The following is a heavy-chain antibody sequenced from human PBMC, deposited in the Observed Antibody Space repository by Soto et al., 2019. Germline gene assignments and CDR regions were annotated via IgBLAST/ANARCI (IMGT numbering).Heavy chain of an antibody. D-gene: IGHD5-18*01. V-gene: IGHV1-69*13. J-gene: IGHJ4*02. Sequence: GASVKVSCKASGYTFTSYGISWVRQSPGQGLEWMGGIIPIFGTANYAQKFQGRVTITADESTSTAYMELSSLRSEDTAVYYCARGSDVDTAMVKSLDYWGQGTLVTVSS. CDR1: GYTFTSYG. CDR3: ARGSDVDTAMVKSLDY. CDR2: IIPIFGTA.